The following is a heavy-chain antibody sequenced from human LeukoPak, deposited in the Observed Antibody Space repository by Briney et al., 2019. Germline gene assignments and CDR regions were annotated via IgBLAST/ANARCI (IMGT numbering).Heavy chain of an antibody. D-gene: IGHD6-19*01. J-gene: IGHJ3*02. CDR1: GFTFDDYA. CDR3: AKDIMVAVAGPGAFDI. CDR2: ISWNSGSI. Sequence: SGGSLRLSCAASGFTFDDYAMHWVRQAPGKGLEWVSGISWNSGSIGYADSVKGRFTISRDNAKNSLYLQMNSLRAEDTALYYCAKDIMVAVAGPGAFDIWGQGTMVTVSS. V-gene: IGHV3-9*01.